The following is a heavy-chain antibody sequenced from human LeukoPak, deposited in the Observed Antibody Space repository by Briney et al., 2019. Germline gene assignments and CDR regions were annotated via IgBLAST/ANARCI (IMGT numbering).Heavy chain of an antibody. CDR2: ISAYNGNT. J-gene: IGHJ5*02. CDR1: GYTFTIYG. D-gene: IGHD3-22*01. CDR3: ARTLPFMIVVVITPGAWFDP. Sequence: GASVTVSCKASGYTFTIYGISWVRQAPGQGLEWMGWISAYNGNTNYAQKLQGRVTMTTDTSTSTAYMELRSLGSDDTAVYYCARTLPFMIVVVITPGAWFDPWGQGTLVTVSS. V-gene: IGHV1-18*01.